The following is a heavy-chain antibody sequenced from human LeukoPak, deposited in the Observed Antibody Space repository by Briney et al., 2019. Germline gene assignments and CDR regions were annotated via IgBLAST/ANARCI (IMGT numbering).Heavy chain of an antibody. D-gene: IGHD6-13*01. J-gene: IGHJ3*02. V-gene: IGHV1-2*02. CDR1: GYTFTGYY. CDR2: INPNSGGT. CDR3: ARVPGIAAAGRNDAFDI. Sequence: ASVKVSCKASGYTFTGYYMHWVRQAPGQGLEWMGWINPNSGGTNYAQKFQGRVTMTRDTSISTAYMELSRLRSDDTAVYYCARVPGIAAAGRNDAFDIWGQGTMVTVSS.